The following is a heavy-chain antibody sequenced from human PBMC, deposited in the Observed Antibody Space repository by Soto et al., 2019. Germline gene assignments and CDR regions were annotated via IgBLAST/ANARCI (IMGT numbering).Heavy chain of an antibody. CDR3: ARDYYDSSGHLLAFDI. J-gene: IGHJ3*02. CDR2: IYSGGST. CDR1: GFTVNNNY. D-gene: IGHD3-22*01. V-gene: IGHV3-66*01. Sequence: PGGSLRLSCAASGFTVNNNYMTWVRQAPGKGLEWVSTIYSGGSTYYADSVRGRFIISRDNSKNTLYLQMNSLRAEDTAMYFCARDYYDSSGHLLAFDIWGQGTMVTVSS.